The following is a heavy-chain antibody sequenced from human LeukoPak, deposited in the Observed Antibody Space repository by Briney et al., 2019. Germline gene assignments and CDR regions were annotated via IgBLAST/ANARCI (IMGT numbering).Heavy chain of an antibody. V-gene: IGHV3-30*18. CDR1: GFTFSSYG. J-gene: IGHJ4*02. CDR3: AKGRTGIDY. D-gene: IGHD1-1*01. Sequence: GGSLRLSCAASGFTFSSYGMHWVRQAPGKGLEWVAVISYDGSNKYYADSVKGRFTISRDNSKNTLYLQMNSLRAEDTAVYYCAKGRTGIDYWGQGTLVTVSS. CDR2: ISYDGSNK.